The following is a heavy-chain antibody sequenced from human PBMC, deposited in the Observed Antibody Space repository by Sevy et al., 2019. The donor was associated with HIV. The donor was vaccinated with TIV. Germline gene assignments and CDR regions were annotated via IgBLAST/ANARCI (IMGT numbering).Heavy chain of an antibody. D-gene: IGHD1-7*01. CDR3: ARLSRPKNYVLDS. J-gene: IGHJ5*01. CDR2: INPSNGYT. V-gene: IGHV1-46*01. CDR1: GYTFTTYF. Sequence: ASVKVSCKASGYTFTTYFLYWVRQAPRQGLEWMAIINPSNGYTNYAQKFQDRLIVTRDTSTSTVYVEMSSLTSEDTAVYFCARLSRPKNYVLDSWGQGTLVTVSS.